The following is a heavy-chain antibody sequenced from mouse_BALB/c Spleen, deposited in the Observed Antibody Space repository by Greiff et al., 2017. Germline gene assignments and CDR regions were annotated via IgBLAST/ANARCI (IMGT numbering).Heavy chain of an antibody. Sequence: EVMLVESGGGLVKPGGSLKLSCAASGFTFSSYAMSWVRQTPEKRLEWVAYISSGSSTIYYADTVKGRFTISRDNPKNTLFLQMTSLRSEDTAMYYCARGGYAMDYWGQGTSVTVSS. CDR3: ARGGYAMDY. V-gene: IGHV5-17*02. CDR1: GFTFSSYA. CDR2: ISSGSSTI. J-gene: IGHJ4*01.